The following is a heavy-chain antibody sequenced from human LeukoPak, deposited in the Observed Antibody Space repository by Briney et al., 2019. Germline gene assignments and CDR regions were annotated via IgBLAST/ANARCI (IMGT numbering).Heavy chain of an antibody. Sequence: SQTLSLTCTVSGGSISSGGYYWSWIRQHPGKGLEWIVYIYYSGSTYYNPSLKSRVTISVYTSKNQFSLKLSSVTAADTAVYYCARVGGYQLLPQYYFDYWGQGTLVTVSS. V-gene: IGHV4-31*03. CDR1: GGSISSGGYY. CDR2: IYYSGST. D-gene: IGHD2-2*01. CDR3: ARVGGYQLLPQYYFDY. J-gene: IGHJ4*02.